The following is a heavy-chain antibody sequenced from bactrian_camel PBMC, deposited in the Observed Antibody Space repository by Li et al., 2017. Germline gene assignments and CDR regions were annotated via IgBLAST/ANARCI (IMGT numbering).Heavy chain of an antibody. V-gene: IGHV3S53*01. CDR3: AARAGRRGACPGGVSLKTTDYDF. J-gene: IGHJ4*01. CDR1: GYTLPLH. CDR2: IAGDGRT. D-gene: IGHD3*01. Sequence: VQLVESGGGSVQAGRSQRLSCEASGYTLPLHMAWFRRLPGQEREGVAAIAGDGRTNYADSVKGRFTIARDATKNIITLQMDSLKPEDTAVYYCAARAGRRGACPGGVSLKTTDYDFWGQGTQVTVS.